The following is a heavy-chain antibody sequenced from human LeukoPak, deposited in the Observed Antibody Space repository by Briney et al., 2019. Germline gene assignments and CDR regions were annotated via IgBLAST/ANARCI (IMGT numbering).Heavy chain of an antibody. Sequence: GGSLRLSCAASGFTVTNNYMAWVRQAPGKGLEWVSVIYSSGSTFYADSVKGRFTISRDNSKNTLYLQMNSLRAGDTAVYYCTTSVFTGPWRGAFDIWGQGTMVTVSS. CDR3: TTSVFTGPWRGAFDI. CDR2: IYSSGST. V-gene: IGHV3-53*01. J-gene: IGHJ3*02. CDR1: GFTVTNNY. D-gene: IGHD1-1*01.